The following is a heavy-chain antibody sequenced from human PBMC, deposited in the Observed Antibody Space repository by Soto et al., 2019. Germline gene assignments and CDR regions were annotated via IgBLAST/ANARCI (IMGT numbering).Heavy chain of an antibody. D-gene: IGHD2-2*01. CDR2: IWYDGSNK. J-gene: IGHJ4*02. Sequence: PGGSLRLSCAASGFTFSSYGMHWVRQAPGKGLEWVAVIWYDGSNKYYADSVKGRFTISRDNSKNTLYLQMNSLRAEDTAVYYCARDGSPIVVVFHFDYWGQGTLVTVSS. CDR3: ARDGSPIVVVFHFDY. V-gene: IGHV3-33*01. CDR1: GFTFSSYG.